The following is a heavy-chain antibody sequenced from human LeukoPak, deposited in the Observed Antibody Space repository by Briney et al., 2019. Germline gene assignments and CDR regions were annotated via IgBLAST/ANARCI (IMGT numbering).Heavy chain of an antibody. D-gene: IGHD2-15*01. V-gene: IGHV3-30-3*01. CDR3: ARGLLADYCSGGSCLYGMDV. CDR2: ISYDGSNK. J-gene: IGHJ6*02. CDR1: GFTFSSYA. Sequence: GGSLRLSCAASGFTFSSYAMHWVCQAPGKGLGWVAVISYDGSNKYYADSVKGRFTISRDNSKNTLYLQMNSLRAEDTAVYYCARGLLADYCSGGSCLYGMDVWGQGTTVTVSS.